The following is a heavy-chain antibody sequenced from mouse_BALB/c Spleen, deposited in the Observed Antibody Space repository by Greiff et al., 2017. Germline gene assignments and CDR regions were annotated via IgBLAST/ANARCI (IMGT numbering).Heavy chain of an antibody. CDR1: GYSFTSYW. CDR2: IDPSDSET. V-gene: IGHV1S126*01. Sequence: VQLQESGPQLVRPGASVKISCKASGYSFTSYWMHWVKQRPGQGLEWIGMIDPSDSETRLNQKFKDKATLTVDKSSSTAYMQLSSPTSEDSAVYYCARYFDYDGYWYFDVWGAGTTVTVSS. CDR3: ARYFDYDGYWYFDV. D-gene: IGHD2-4*01. J-gene: IGHJ1*01.